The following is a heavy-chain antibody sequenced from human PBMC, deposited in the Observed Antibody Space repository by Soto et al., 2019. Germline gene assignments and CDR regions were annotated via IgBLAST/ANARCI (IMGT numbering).Heavy chain of an antibody. CDR1: RYTFTSYG. V-gene: IGHV1-18*01. CDR2: ISAYNGNT. Sequence: GASVKVSCKASRYTFTSYGISWVRQAPGQGLEWMGWISAYNGNTNYAQKLQGRVTMTTDTSTSTAYMELRSLRSDDTAVYYCARGYCSSTSCYPPYFDYWGQGTLVTVSS. CDR3: ARGYCSSTSCYPPYFDY. D-gene: IGHD2-2*01. J-gene: IGHJ4*02.